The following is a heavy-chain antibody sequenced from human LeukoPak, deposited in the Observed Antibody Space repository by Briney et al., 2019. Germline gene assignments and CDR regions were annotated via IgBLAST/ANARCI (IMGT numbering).Heavy chain of an antibody. D-gene: IGHD3-9*01. CDR3: AREYILTAYYGDY. V-gene: IGHV1-69*13. CDR2: IIPIFGTA. Sequence: SVKVSCKASGGTFSSYAISWVRQAPGQGLEWMGGIIPIFGTANYAQKFQGRVTITADESTSTAYMELSRLRSDDTAVYYCAREYILTAYYGDYWGQGTLVTVSS. CDR1: GGTFSSYA. J-gene: IGHJ4*02.